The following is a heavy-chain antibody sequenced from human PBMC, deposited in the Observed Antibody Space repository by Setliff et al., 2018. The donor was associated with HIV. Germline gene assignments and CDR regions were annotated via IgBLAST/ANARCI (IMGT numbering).Heavy chain of an antibody. D-gene: IGHD3-22*01. J-gene: IGHJ4*02. Sequence: GSLRLSCAASGFTVNNNYINWVRQAPGKGLEWVSLIYSSGVTKYADSEKGRFTISRDNSKDTLYLQMNSLRAEDTAIYYCARAYYYDSSGYPTSYYFDYWGQGALVTVSS. CDR1: GFTVNNNY. V-gene: IGHV3-66*02. CDR3: ARAYYYDSSGYPTSYYFDY. CDR2: IYSSGVT.